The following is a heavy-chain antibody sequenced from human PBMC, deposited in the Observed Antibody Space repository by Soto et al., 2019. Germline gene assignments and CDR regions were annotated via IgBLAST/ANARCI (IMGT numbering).Heavy chain of an antibody. D-gene: IGHD3-9*01. CDR1: GATFSSYV. V-gene: IGHV1-69*13. Sequence: SVKVSCKASGATFSSYVISWVRQAPGQGLEWMGGIIPSFATANYAQKFQGRVTITADESTSTAHMELSSLRSEDTAVYYCATDSRYFHWLLSLVYWGPGTLLTVSS. J-gene: IGHJ4*02. CDR3: ATDSRYFHWLLSLVY. CDR2: IIPSFATA.